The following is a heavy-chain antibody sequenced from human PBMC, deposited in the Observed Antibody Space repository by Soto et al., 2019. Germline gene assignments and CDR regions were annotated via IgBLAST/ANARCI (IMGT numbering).Heavy chain of an antibody. CDR2: TYYRSKWYD. CDR1: GDSVSSNTVA. V-gene: IGHV6-1*01. J-gene: IGHJ5*02. D-gene: IGHD3-16*01. Sequence: PSQTLSLTCAISGDSVSSNTVAWNWIRQSPSRGLEWLGRTYYRSKWYDDYAESVKSRITINPDTSKNQFSLHLNSVTLEDTAVYYCASSWFGHQVHWFYVWGKGSLVTVSS. CDR3: ASSWFGHQVHWFYV.